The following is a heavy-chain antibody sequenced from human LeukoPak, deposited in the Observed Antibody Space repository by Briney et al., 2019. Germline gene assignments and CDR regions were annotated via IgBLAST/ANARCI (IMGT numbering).Heavy chain of an antibody. CDR3: VGRGPGD. V-gene: IGHV4-34*01. D-gene: IGHD3-10*01. CDR2: VNHSGST. J-gene: IGHJ3*01. Sequence: SETLSLTCDVYDGSFNDYYWTWIRQPPGQGLEWIGEVNHSGSTNYNPSLKSRVTISADTSKNQFSLEVSSVTAADTAMYYCVGRGPGDWGQGTMVTVSS. CDR1: DGSFNDYY.